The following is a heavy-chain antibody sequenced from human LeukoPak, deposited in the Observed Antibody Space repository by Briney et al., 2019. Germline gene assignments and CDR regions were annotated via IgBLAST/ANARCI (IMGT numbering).Heavy chain of an antibody. Sequence: GGSLRLSCAASGFTFSSSAMSWVRQAPGKGLEWVSTISGSGDRTYYADSVKGRFTISRDNSRNTLYLQMNSLRVEDRAIYYCAKDVGPTSPYYFDYWGQGTLVTVSS. V-gene: IGHV3-23*01. CDR2: ISGSGDRT. J-gene: IGHJ4*02. D-gene: IGHD1-26*01. CDR3: AKDVGPTSPYYFDY. CDR1: GFTFSSSA.